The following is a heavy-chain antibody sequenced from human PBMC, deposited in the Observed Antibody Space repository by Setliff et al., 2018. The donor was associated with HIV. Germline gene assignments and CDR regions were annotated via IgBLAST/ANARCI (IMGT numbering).Heavy chain of an antibody. J-gene: IGHJ6*03. CDR3: ARGFSGDYVFTGYMDV. CDR1: GFTLTTYS. V-gene: IGHV3-48*01. Sequence: PGGSLRLSCAASGFTLTTYSMNWVRQAPGKGLEWVSSISSSSSTIYYADSVKGRFTISRDNSKNTLYLQMNSLRAEDTAVYYCARGFSGDYVFTGYMDVWGKGTTVTVSS. CDR2: ISSSSSTI. D-gene: IGHD3-3*01.